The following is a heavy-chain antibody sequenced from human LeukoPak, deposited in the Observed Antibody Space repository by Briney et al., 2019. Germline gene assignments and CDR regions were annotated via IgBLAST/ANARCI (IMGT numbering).Heavy chain of an antibody. J-gene: IGHJ4*02. CDR2: INPNSGGT. CDR1: GYTFTSYG. V-gene: IGHV1-2*02. D-gene: IGHD6-13*01. CDR3: ASGELHSSSWYSQLDY. Sequence: ASVKVSCKASGYTFTSYGINWVRQAPGQGLEWMGWINPNSGGTNYAQKFQGRVTMTRDTSISTAYMELSRLRSDDTAVYYCASGELHSSSWYSQLDYWGQGTLVTVSS.